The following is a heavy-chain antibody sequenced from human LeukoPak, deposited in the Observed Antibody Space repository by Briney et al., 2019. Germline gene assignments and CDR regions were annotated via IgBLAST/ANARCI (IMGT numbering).Heavy chain of an antibody. J-gene: IGHJ5*02. Sequence: ASVKVSRKASGYTFTSYGISWVRQAPGQGLEWMGWISAYNGNTNYAQKLQGRVTMTTDTSTSTAYMELRSLRSDDTAVYYCASGGSTVTTENWFDPWGQGTLVTVSS. CDR3: ASGGSTVTTENWFDP. D-gene: IGHD4-17*01. CDR1: GYTFTSYG. V-gene: IGHV1-18*01. CDR2: ISAYNGNT.